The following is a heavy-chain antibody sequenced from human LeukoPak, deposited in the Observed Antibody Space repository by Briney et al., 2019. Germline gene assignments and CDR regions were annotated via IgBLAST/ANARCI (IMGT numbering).Heavy chain of an antibody. CDR2: IAVGSGNT. J-gene: IGHJ3*02. V-gene: IGHV1-58*01. CDR1: GFTFTSSA. D-gene: IGHD3-10*01. Sequence: SVKVSCKASGFTFTSSAVQWVRQARGQRLEWIGWIAVGSGNTNYAQKFQERVTITRDMSTSTAYMELSSLRSEDTAVYYCAADLYGSGQSMGAFDIWGQGTMVTVSS. CDR3: AADLYGSGQSMGAFDI.